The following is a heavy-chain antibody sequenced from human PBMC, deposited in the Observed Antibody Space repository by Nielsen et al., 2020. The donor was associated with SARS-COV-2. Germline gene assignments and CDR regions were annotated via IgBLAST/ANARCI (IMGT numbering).Heavy chain of an antibody. D-gene: IGHD6-6*01. J-gene: IGHJ4*02. CDR2: ISYDGSNK. V-gene: IGHV3-33*05. CDR3: ARDMYSSSSV. Sequence: WIRQPPGKGLEWVAVISYDGSNKYYADSVKGRFTISRDNSKNTLYLQMNSLRAEDTAVYYCARDMYSSSSVWGQGTLVTVSS.